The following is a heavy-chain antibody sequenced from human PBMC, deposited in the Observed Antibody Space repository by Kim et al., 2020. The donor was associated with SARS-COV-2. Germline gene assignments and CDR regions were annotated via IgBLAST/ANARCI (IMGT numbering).Heavy chain of an antibody. CDR1: GFTFSSYG. Sequence: GGSLRLSCAASGFTFSSYGMHWVRQAPGKGLEWVAVISYDGSNKYYADSVKGRFTISRDNSKNTLYLQMNSLRAEDTAVYYCAKETIEMATIYFDYWGQGTLVTVSS. CDR3: AKETIEMATIYFDY. J-gene: IGHJ4*02. V-gene: IGHV3-30*18. CDR2: ISYDGSNK. D-gene: IGHD5-12*01.